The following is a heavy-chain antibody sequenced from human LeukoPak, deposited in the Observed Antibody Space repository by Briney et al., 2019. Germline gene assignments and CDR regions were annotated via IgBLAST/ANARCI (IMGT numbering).Heavy chain of an antibody. CDR1: GGSISSSS. CDR3: ASLIAARPDYYYYMDV. D-gene: IGHD6-6*01. J-gene: IGHJ6*03. Sequence: ETLSLTCTVSGGSISSSSYYWGWIRQPPGKGLEWVSSISSSSSYIYYADSVKGRFTISRDNAKNSLHLQMNSLRAEDTAVYYCASLIAARPDYYYYMDVWGKGTTVTVSS. CDR2: ISSSSSYI. V-gene: IGHV3-21*01.